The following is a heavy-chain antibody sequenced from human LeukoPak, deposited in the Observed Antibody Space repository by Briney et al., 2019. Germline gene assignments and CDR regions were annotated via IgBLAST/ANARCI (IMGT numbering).Heavy chain of an antibody. CDR1: GFTFSGSA. D-gene: IGHD5-24*01. J-gene: IGHJ4*02. V-gene: IGHV3-73*01. CDR2: IRSKANSYAT. Sequence: AGGSLRLSCAASGFTFSGSAMHWVRQASGKGLEWVGRIRSKANSYATAYAASVKGRFTISRDDSKNTAYLQMNSLKTEETAVYYCTRRGGATNLSDYWGQGTLVTVSS. CDR3: TRRGGATNLSDY.